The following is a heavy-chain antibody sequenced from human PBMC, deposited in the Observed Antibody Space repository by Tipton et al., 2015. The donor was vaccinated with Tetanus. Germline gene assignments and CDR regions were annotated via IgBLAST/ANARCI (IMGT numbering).Heavy chain of an antibody. J-gene: IGHJ4*02. CDR3: ARNHPPRGYPYGGFHS. Sequence: TLSLTCTVPGGSISTGGYSWNWIRQHPGKGLEWIGYIYDSGNTLYNPSLKSRATMSIDASKTHFSLKLTSVTAADTAVYYCARNHPPRGYPYGGFHSWGQGTLVTVSS. CDR1: GGSISTGGYS. V-gene: IGHV4-31*03. CDR2: IYDSGNT. D-gene: IGHD5-12*01.